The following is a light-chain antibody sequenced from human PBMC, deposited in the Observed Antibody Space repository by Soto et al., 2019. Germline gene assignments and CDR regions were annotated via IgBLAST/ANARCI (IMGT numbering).Light chain of an antibody. CDR1: QSVSSN. J-gene: IGKJ1*01. V-gene: IGKV3-15*01. Sequence: EIVMTQSPATVSVSPGERVTLSCRASQSVSSNLAWYQQKPGQAPRLLISGASTRATGLPARFSGSGPGTEFTLTISSLQAEDFAIYYCQQYNTWPPTFGQGTKVEI. CDR2: GAS. CDR3: QQYNTWPPT.